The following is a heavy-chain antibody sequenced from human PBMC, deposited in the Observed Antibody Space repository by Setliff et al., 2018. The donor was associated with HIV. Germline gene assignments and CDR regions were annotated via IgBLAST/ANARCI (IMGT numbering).Heavy chain of an antibody. CDR3: AKAGGSGWFAMNL. CDR1: GFTFHTYT. Sequence: GGSLRLSCAASGFTFHTYTINWVRQAPGKGLEWVSYISSSSITTYYADSAKGRFTISRDNAQNSVYLQMNNLRAEDTAFYYCAKAGGSGWFAMNLWGQGTLVTVSS. D-gene: IGHD6-19*01. J-gene: IGHJ5*02. V-gene: IGHV3-48*04. CDR2: ISSSSITT.